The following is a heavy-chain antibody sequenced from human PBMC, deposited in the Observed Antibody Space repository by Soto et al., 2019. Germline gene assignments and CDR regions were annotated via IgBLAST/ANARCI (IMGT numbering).Heavy chain of an antibody. CDR3: ARVQSNIVLMVYAMRYMDV. J-gene: IGHJ6*03. V-gene: IGHV1-8*02. CDR2: MNSYSRNT. CDR1: GYTFTSYG. Sequence: GASVKVSCKVSGYTFTSYGISWVRQAPGQGLEWMGWMNSYSRNTDYAQKFQGRVTMTRNTSISTAYMELSSLRSEDTAVYYCARVQSNIVLMVYAMRYMDVWGKGTTVTVSS. D-gene: IGHD2-8*01.